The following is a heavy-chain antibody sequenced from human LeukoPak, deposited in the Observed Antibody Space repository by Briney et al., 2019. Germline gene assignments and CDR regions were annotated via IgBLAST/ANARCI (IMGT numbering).Heavy chain of an antibody. CDR2: ISYDGSNK. Sequence: QPGRSLRLSCAASGFTFSSYAMHWVRQASGKGLEWVAVISYDGSNKYYADSVKGRFTISRDNSKNTLYLQMNSLRAEDTAVYYCARALAGIPDAFDIWGQGTMVTVSS. CDR1: GFTFSSYA. V-gene: IGHV3-30-3*01. J-gene: IGHJ3*02. D-gene: IGHD2-21*01. CDR3: ARALAGIPDAFDI.